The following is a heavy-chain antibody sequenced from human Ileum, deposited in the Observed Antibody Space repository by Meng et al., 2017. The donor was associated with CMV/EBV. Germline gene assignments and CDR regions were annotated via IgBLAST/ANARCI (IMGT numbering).Heavy chain of an antibody. J-gene: IGHJ4*02. Sequence: ASGFIFSTYAMNWVRQAPGKGLEWVSAISGSDGTTFYADSVRGRFTISRDNSKNTVYLEMNSLRAEDTAVYYCVKGMIVVPITYFDHWGQGTLVTVSS. CDR1: GFIFSTYA. CDR3: VKGMIVVPITYFDH. D-gene: IGHD3-22*01. V-gene: IGHV3-23*01. CDR2: ISGSDGTT.